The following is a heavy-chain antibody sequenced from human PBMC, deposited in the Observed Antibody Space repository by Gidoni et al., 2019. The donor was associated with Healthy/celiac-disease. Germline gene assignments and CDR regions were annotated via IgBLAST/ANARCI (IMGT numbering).Heavy chain of an antibody. Sequence: QVQLQQWGAGLLKPSETLSLTCAVYGGSFSGYYWSWIRQPPGKWLEWIGEINHSGSTNYNPSLKSRVTISVDTSKNQFSLKLSSVTAADTAVYYCARGRASMVRGVIMDYWGQVTLVTVSS. D-gene: IGHD3-10*01. V-gene: IGHV4-34*01. CDR3: ARGRASMVRGVIMDY. J-gene: IGHJ4*02. CDR1: GGSFSGYY. CDR2: INHSGST.